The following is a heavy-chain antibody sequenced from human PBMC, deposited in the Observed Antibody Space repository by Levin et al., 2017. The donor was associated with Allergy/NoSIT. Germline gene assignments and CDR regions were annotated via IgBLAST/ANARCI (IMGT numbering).Heavy chain of an antibody. D-gene: IGHD1-14*01. J-gene: IGHJ4*02. CDR2: VDWDDDI. V-gene: IGHV2-70*12. Sequence: SGPTLVKPTQTLTLTCACSGFSLTTGGMCVSWIRQPPGKALEWLALVDWDDDIYYTTSLKTRLTISKDTSKNQVVLTMTNMDPVDTATYYCAHTQGFVATTPVNNWGQGLLVTVSS. CDR1: GFSLTTGGMC. CDR3: AHTQGFVATTPVNN.